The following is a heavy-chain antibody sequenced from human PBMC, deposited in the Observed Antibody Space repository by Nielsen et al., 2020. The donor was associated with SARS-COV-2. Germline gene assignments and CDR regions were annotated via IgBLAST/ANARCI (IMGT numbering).Heavy chain of an antibody. CDR1: GYRFSVYY. CDR2: INPNSGGP. D-gene: IGHD6-19*01. Sequence: ASVKVSCKAPGYRFSVYYMHWVRQAPGQGLEWMGRINPNSGGPNYAQKFQGRVTMTWDTSISTAYMELSGLTSDDTAVFYCAGSGSGWYNFDSWGQGILVTVSS. V-gene: IGHV1-2*06. CDR3: AGSGSGWYNFDS. J-gene: IGHJ4*02.